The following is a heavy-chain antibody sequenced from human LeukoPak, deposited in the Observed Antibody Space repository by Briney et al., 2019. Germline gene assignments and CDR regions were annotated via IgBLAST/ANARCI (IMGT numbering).Heavy chain of an antibody. V-gene: IGHV1-18*01. J-gene: IGHJ4*02. CDR1: GYTFTSYG. CDR2: ISAYNGNT. Sequence: ASVKVSCKASGYTFTSYGISWVRQAPGQGLEWMGWISAYNGNTNYAQKLQGRVTMTTDTSTSTAYMELSSPRSEDTAVYYCARAGGYCGRISCPYYFDYWGQGSLVAVSS. CDR3: ARAGGYCGRISCPYYFDY. D-gene: IGHD2-15*01.